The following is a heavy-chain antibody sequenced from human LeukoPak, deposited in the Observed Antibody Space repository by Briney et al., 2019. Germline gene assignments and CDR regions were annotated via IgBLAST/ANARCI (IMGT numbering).Heavy chain of an antibody. J-gene: IGHJ4*02. CDR2: IYYSGST. V-gene: IGHV4-59*01. D-gene: IGHD1-26*01. CDR3: ARSGSYYLKGAKQAYYFDY. CDR1: GGSISSYY. Sequence: SETLSLTCTVSGGSISSYYWSWIRQPPGKGLEWIGYIYYSGSTNYNPSLKSRVTISVDTSKNQFSLKLSSVTAADTAVYYCARSGSYYLKGAKQAYYFDYWGQGTLVTVSS.